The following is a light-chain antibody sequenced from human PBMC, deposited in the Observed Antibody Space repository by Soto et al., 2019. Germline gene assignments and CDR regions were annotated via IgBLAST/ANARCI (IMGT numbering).Light chain of an antibody. J-gene: IGKJ1*01. Sequence: VLTQSPATLSLSPGERATLSCRASQSVSSYLAWYQQKPGQAPRLLIYDASNRATGIPARFSGSGSGTDFTLTISRLEPEDFAVYYCQLYRTFGQGTKVDIK. CDR3: QLYRT. CDR2: DAS. CDR1: QSVSSY. V-gene: IGKV3-11*01.